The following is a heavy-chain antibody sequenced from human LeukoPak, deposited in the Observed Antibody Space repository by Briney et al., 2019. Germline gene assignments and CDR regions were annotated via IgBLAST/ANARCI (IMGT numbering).Heavy chain of an antibody. J-gene: IGHJ3*02. Sequence: GASVKVSCKASGYTFTSYYMHWVRQAPGQGLEWMGIINPSGGSTSYAQKFQGRVTMTRDTSTSTVYMELSSLRSEDTAVYYCARPNERYYDSSGYFAFDIWGQGTMVTVSS. CDR3: ARPNERYYDSSGYFAFDI. CDR1: GYTFTSYY. CDR2: INPSGGST. D-gene: IGHD3-22*01. V-gene: IGHV1-46*01.